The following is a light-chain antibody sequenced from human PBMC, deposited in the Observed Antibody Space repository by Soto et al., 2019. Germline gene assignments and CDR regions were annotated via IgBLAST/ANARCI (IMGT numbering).Light chain of an antibody. CDR2: GAS. Sequence: DIQMNQSPSFLSAPVGDSVTITCRARQGSSRWLAWYQQRPGKAPELLIYGASSLQSGVPSRFSGSGSGTDFTLSISGLQPEGCETCYCQQANSFPLTFGQWKRLESK. CDR3: QQANSFPLT. V-gene: IGKV1-12*01. CDR1: QGSSRW. J-gene: IGKJ5*01.